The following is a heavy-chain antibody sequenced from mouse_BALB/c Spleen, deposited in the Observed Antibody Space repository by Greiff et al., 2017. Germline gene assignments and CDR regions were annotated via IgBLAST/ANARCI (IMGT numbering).Heavy chain of an antibody. J-gene: IGHJ4*01. CDR1: GYTFTSYV. Sequence: EVKLMESGPELVKPGASVKMSCKASGYTFTSYVMHWVKQKPGQGLEWIGYINPYNDGTKYNEKFKGKATLTSDKSSSTAYMELSSLTSEDSAVYYCARGVYRYAMDYWGQGTSVTVSS. V-gene: IGHV1-14*01. CDR3: ARGVYRYAMDY. D-gene: IGHD2-14*01. CDR2: INPYNDGT.